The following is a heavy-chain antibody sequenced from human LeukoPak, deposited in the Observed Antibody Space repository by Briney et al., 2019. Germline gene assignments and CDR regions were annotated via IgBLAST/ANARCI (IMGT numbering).Heavy chain of an antibody. V-gene: IGHV4-39*02. Sequence: SETLSLTSTVSGASISTGNYHWAKMLQPPWKGPQWIGIMFYSGSTYYNQSLKGRVTISVDTSKNQFSLKVTSVTAADTAVYYCARDLGTPNWFDPWGQGTLVTVSS. J-gene: IGHJ5*02. D-gene: IGHD1-26*01. CDR3: ARDLGTPNWFDP. CDR2: MFYSGST. CDR1: GASISTGNYH.